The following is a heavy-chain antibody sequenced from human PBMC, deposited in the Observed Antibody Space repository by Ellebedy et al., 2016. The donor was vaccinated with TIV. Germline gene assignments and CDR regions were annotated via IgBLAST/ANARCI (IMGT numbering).Heavy chain of an antibody. CDR3: AREMVGYCSSTCGMDV. Sequence: SVKVSCXASGGTFSSYAISWVRQAPGQGLEWMGGIIPIFGTANYAQKFQGRVTITADESTSTAYMELSSLRSEDTAVYYCAREMVGYCSSTCGMDVWGQGTTVTVSS. CDR1: GGTFSSYA. V-gene: IGHV1-69*13. CDR2: IIPIFGTA. J-gene: IGHJ6*02. D-gene: IGHD2-2*01.